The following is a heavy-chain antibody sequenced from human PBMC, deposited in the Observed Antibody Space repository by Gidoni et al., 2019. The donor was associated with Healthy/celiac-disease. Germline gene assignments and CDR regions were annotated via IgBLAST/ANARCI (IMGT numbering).Heavy chain of an antibody. CDR1: GGSISSGGYY. CDR3: ARVYRPAMNWNYFWYFDL. CDR2: IYYSGST. J-gene: IGHJ2*01. V-gene: IGHV4-31*03. Sequence: QVQLQESGPGLVKPSQTLSLTCTVSGGSISSGGYYWSWIRQHPGKGLEWIGYIYYSGSTYYNPSLKSRVTISVDTSKNQFSLKLSSVTAADTAVYYCARVYRPAMNWNYFWYFDLWGRGTLVTVSS. D-gene: IGHD1-7*01.